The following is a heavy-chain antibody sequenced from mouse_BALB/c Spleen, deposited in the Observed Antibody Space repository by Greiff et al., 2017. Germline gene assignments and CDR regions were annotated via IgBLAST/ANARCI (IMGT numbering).Heavy chain of an antibody. Sequence: EVKLMESGGGLVQPGGSLRLSCATSGFTFTDYYMSWVRQPPGKALEWLGFIRNKANGYTTEYSASVKGRFTISRDNSQSILYLQMNTLRAEDSATYYCARDGRGYYAMDYGGQGTSVTVSS. CDR3: ARDGRGYYAMDY. J-gene: IGHJ4*01. CDR2: IRNKANGYTT. CDR1: GFTFTDYY. V-gene: IGHV7-3*02.